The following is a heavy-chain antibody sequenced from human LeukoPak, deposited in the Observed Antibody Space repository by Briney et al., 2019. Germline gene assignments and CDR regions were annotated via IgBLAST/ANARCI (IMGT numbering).Heavy chain of an antibody. Sequence: PSETLSLTCTVSGGSISSSTYCWGWLRPPPGKGLEWIGSIYYSVTTQYTPSLKSRLTISVDTSKNQFSLKLSSVTDAGTAVYYCARRGVDAYDYWGQGTLVTVSS. J-gene: IGHJ4*02. CDR3: ARRGVDAYDY. CDR1: GGSISSSTYC. D-gene: IGHD2-15*01. CDR2: IYYSVTT. V-gene: IGHV4-39*01.